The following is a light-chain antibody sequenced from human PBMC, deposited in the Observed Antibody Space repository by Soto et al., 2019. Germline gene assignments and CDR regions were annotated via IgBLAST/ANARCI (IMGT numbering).Light chain of an antibody. Sequence: EIVLTQSPAPLSLSPGEIGTLSCRASQSVSTYLAWYQQKPGQAPRLLIYDASNRATGIPARFSGSGSGIDCTLTISSLEPEDFAVYYCQQRSNWGYTFGQGTKLEIK. J-gene: IGKJ2*01. CDR3: QQRSNWGYT. CDR2: DAS. CDR1: QSVSTY. V-gene: IGKV3-11*01.